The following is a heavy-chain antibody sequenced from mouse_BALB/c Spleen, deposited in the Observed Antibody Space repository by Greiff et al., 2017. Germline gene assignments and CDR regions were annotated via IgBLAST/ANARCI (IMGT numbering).Heavy chain of an antibody. J-gene: IGHJ1*01. CDR1: GYTFTSYY. CDR2: INPSNGGT. D-gene: IGHD1-1*01. Sequence: QVQLQQPGAELVKPGASVKLSCKASGYTFTSYYMYWVKQRPGQGLEWIGGINPSNGGTNFNEKFKSKATLTVDKSSSTAYMQLSSLTSEDSAVYYVTRPYYYGRHWYFDDWGAGTTVTVSS. CDR3: TRPYYYGRHWYFDD. V-gene: IGHV1S16*01.